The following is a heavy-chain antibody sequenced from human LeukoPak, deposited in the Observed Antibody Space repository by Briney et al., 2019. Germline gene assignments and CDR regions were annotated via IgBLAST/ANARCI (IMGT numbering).Heavy chain of an antibody. Sequence: GGSLRLSCAASGFTFSTYRMHWVRQAPGKGLVWVSRINSDGTSTSYADSVKGRFTISRDDATNTLYLQMNSLRAEDTAVYYCARVESAVSFYAFDIWGQGTMVTVSS. V-gene: IGHV3-74*01. D-gene: IGHD2-15*01. J-gene: IGHJ3*02. CDR1: GFTFSTYR. CDR2: INSDGTST. CDR3: ARVESAVSFYAFDI.